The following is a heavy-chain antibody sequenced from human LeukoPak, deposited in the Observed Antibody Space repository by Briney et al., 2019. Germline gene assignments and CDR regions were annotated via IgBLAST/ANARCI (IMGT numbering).Heavy chain of an antibody. D-gene: IGHD6-13*01. J-gene: IGHJ4*02. CDR2: IYSGGST. V-gene: IGHV3-53*01. CDR3: ARDARMYSSSWLFTLDY. CDR1: GFTVSSNY. Sequence: PGGSLRLSCAASGFTVSSNYMSWVRQAPGKGLEWVSVIYSGGSTDYADFVKGRFTISRDTSKNTLYLQMNSLRAKDTAVYYCARDARMYSSSWLFTLDYWGQGILVTVSS.